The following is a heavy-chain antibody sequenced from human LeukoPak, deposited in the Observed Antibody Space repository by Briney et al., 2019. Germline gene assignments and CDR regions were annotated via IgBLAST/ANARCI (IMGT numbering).Heavy chain of an antibody. V-gene: IGHV4-4*07. J-gene: IGHJ4*02. CDR2: IYTSGST. D-gene: IGHD1-20*01. CDR1: GGSISSYY. Sequence: SETLSLTCIVSGGSISSYYWSWIRQPAGKGLEWIGRIYTSGSTNYNPSLKSRVTISVDTSKNQFSLKLSSVTAADTAVYYCARDIGITGSYYFDYWGQGTLVTVSS. CDR3: ARDIGITGSYYFDY.